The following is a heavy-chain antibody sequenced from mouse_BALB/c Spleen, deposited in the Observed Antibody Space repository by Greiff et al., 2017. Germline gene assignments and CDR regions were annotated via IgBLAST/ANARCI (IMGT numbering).Heavy chain of an antibody. Sequence: EVKVVESGGGLVKPGGSLKLSCAASGFAFSSYDMSWVRQTPEKRLEWVAYISSGGGSTYYPDTVKGRFTISRDNAKNTLYLQMSSLKSEDTAMYYCARHKIRPPTHAMDYWGQGTSVTVSS. CDR3: ARHKIRPPTHAMDY. J-gene: IGHJ4*01. D-gene: IGHD1-2*01. CDR2: ISSGGGST. V-gene: IGHV5-12-1*01. CDR1: GFAFSSYD.